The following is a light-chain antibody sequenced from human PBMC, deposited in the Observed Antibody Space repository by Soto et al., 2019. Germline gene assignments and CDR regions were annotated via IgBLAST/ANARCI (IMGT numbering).Light chain of an antibody. CDR2: ELT. CDR3: SSFKRSNTWV. Sequence: QSALTQPASVSGSPGQSITISCTGTSSDVGAYNYVSWYQQHPGKAPILMIYELTNRPSGVSNRCSGSKSGNTASLTISGLQTEDEADYYCSSFKRSNTWVFGGGTKLTVL. J-gene: IGLJ3*02. CDR1: SSDVGAYNY. V-gene: IGLV2-14*03.